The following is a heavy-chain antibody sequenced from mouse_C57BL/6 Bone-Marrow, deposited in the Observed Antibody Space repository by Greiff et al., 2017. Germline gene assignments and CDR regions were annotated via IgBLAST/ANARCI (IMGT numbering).Heavy chain of an antibody. Sequence: EVMLVESGGGLVKPGGSLKLSCAASGFTFSDYGMHWVRQAPEKGLEWVAYISSGSSTIHYADTLKGRFTISRDNAKNTLFLQMPSLRSEDTAKYYGASSYAMDYWGQGTSVTVSS. CDR3: ASSYAMDY. J-gene: IGHJ4*01. CDR2: ISSGSSTI. CDR1: GFTFSDYG. V-gene: IGHV5-17*01.